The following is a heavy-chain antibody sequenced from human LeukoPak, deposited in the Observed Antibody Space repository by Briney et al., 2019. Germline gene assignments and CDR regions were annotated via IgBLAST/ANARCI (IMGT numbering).Heavy chain of an antibody. D-gene: IGHD6-13*01. J-gene: IGHJ4*02. Sequence: NSSETLSLTCTVSGGSISSYYWSWIRQPPGKRLEWIGHIYYSGSTNYNPSLKSRVTISVDTSKNQFSLKLSSVTAADTAVYYCARARRIIAAAGTFDYWGQGTLVTVSS. V-gene: IGHV4-59*12. CDR3: ARARRIIAAAGTFDY. CDR1: GGSISSYY. CDR2: IYYSGST.